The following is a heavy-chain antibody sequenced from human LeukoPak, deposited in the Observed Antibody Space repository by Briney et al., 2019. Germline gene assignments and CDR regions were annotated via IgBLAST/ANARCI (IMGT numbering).Heavy chain of an antibody. CDR3: ARASSNNHYYHSNTWFAP. J-gene: IGHJ5*02. Sequence: SETLSLTCAVYGGSFSGYYWSWIRQPPGKGLEWIGEINHSGSTNYNPSLKSRVTISVDTSKNQFSLKLSSVTAADTAVYYCARASSNNHYYHSNTWFAPWGQGTLVTVYS. V-gene: IGHV4-34*01. CDR2: INHSGST. D-gene: IGHD3-22*01. CDR1: GGSFSGYY.